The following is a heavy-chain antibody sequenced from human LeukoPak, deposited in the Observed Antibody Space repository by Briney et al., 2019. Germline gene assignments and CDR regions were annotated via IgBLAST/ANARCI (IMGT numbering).Heavy chain of an antibody. CDR3: TRPGSGSSRDY. CDR2: IRTKAKNYAT. J-gene: IGHJ4*02. Sequence: PGGSLRLSCAASGFTFSDSAMHWVRQSSGKGLEWVGRIRTKAKNYATQFAASVKGRFILSRDDSKNMAYLQMNSLKIEDTAVYYCTRPGSGSSRDYWGQGTLVTVSS. V-gene: IGHV3-73*01. CDR1: GFTFSDSA. D-gene: IGHD3-10*01.